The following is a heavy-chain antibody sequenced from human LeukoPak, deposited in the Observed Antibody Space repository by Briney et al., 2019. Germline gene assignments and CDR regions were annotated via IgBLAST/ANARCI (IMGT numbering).Heavy chain of an antibody. Sequence: PSETLSLTCAVYGGSFSGYYWSWIRQPPGKGLEWIGEINHSGSTYYNPSLKSRVTISVDTSKNQFSLKVSSVTAADTAVYYCARPNIAVAGTASAFDIWGQGTMVTVSS. D-gene: IGHD6-19*01. CDR3: ARPNIAVAGTASAFDI. J-gene: IGHJ3*02. V-gene: IGHV4-34*01. CDR2: INHSGST. CDR1: GGSFSGYY.